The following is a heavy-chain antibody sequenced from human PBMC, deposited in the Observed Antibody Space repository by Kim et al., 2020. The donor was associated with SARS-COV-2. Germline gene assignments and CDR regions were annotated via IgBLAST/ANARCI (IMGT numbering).Heavy chain of an antibody. Sequence: GGSLRLSCAASGFTFGSYAMHWVRQAPGKGLEWVAVISYDGSNKYYADSVKGRFTISRDNSKNTLYLQMNSLRAEDTAVYHCARDRTDYCILYYMNDWG. D-gene: IGHD2-15*01. CDR1: GFTFGSYA. CDR2: ISYDGSNK. CDR3: ARDRTDYCILYYMND. J-gene: IGHJ6*03. V-gene: IGHV3-30-3*01.